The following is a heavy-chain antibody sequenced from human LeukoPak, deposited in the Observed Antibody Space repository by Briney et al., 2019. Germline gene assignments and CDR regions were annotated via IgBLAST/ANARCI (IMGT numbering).Heavy chain of an antibody. J-gene: IGHJ4*02. V-gene: IGHV4-59*01. Sequence: SETLSLTCAVSGGSISSYYWSWIRQPPGKGLEWIGYIYYSGSTNYNPSLKSRVTISVDTSKNQFSLKLSSVTAADTAVYYCARAGVDGMVRGVSYLDFDYWGQGTLVTVSS. CDR2: IYYSGST. CDR3: ARAGVDGMVRGVSYLDFDY. CDR1: GGSISSYY. D-gene: IGHD3-10*01.